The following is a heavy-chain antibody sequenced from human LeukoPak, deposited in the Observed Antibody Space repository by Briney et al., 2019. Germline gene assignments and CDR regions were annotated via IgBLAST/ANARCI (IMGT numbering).Heavy chain of an antibody. D-gene: IGHD6-13*01. J-gene: IGHJ5*02. V-gene: IGHV1-46*01. CDR3: ARTAAEKYNWFDP. Sequence: ASVKVSCKASGGTFSSYAISWVRQAPGQGLEWMGIINPSGGSTSYAQKFQGRVTMTRDTSTSTVYMELSSLRSEDTAVYYCARTAAEKYNWFDPWGQGTLVTVSS. CDR1: GGTFSSYA. CDR2: INPSGGST.